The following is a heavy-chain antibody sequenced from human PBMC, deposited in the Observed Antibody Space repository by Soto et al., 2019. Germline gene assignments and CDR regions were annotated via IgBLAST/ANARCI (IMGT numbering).Heavy chain of an antibody. D-gene: IGHD6-19*01. CDR2: ISGSGGST. CDR3: AKASLAGYYYGMDV. CDR1: GFTFSSYA. J-gene: IGHJ6*02. V-gene: IGHV3-23*01. Sequence: GGSLRLSCAASGFTFSSYAMSWVRQAPGKGLEWVSAISGSGGSTYYADSVKGRFTISRDNSKNTLYLQMNSLRAEDTAVYYCAKASLAGYYYGMDVWGQGTPVTVSS.